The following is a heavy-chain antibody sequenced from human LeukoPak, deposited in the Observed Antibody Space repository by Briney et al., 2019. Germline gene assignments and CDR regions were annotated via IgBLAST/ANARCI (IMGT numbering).Heavy chain of an antibody. V-gene: IGHV1-18*01. CDR2: ISAYNGNT. D-gene: IGHD2-15*01. J-gene: IGHJ4*02. CDR1: GYTFTSYG. Sequence: ASVKVFCKASGYTFTSYGISWVRQAPGQGLEWMGWISAYNGNTNYAQKLQGRVTMTTDTSTSTAYMELRSLRSDDTAVYYCARVDCSGGSCYSDFDYWGQGTLVTVS. CDR3: ARVDCSGGSCYSDFDY.